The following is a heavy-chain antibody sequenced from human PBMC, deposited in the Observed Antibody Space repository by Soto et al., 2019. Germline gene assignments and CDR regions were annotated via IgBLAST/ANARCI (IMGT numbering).Heavy chain of an antibody. CDR1: GFAFNDFA. CDR2: ISGSGDKT. V-gene: IGHV3-23*01. CDR3: AKGASHAPFEK. Sequence: SLRLSCAASGFAFNDFAMNWVRQAPGKGPEWLSTISGSGDKTFHSDSVKGRFNISRDNSNNKMFLQMNSLRAEDTAIYYCAKGASHAPFEKWGRGTLVTVSS. J-gene: IGHJ4*02.